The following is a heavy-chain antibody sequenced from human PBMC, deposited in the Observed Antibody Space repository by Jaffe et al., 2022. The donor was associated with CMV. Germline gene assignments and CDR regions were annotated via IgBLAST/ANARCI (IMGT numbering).Heavy chain of an antibody. CDR3: ARPMGYNYGSAVRTTQSNWFDP. J-gene: IGHJ5*02. Sequence: QVQLQESGPGLVKPSETLSLTCAVSGGSVSNYYWSWIRQSPGKGLQWIGSIYYSGSTTYNPSLMSRVSISVDTSKNQFSLRLTSVTTADTAVYYCARPMGYNYGSAVRTTQSNWFDPWGQGTLVAVSS. D-gene: IGHD5-18*01. V-gene: IGHV4-59*02. CDR2: IYYSGST. CDR1: GGSVSNYY.